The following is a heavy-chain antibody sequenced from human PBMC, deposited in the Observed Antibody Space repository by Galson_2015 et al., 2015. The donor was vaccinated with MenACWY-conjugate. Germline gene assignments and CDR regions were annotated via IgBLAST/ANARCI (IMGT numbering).Heavy chain of an antibody. V-gene: IGHV2-26*01. D-gene: IGHD3-9*01. CDR3: AHRILAGHYSFDH. CDR1: GFSLSNARMG. Sequence: PALVKPTQTLTLTCTVSGFSLSNARMGVSWIRQPPGKALEWLAHIFSNDEKSYSTSLKSRLTISKDTSKSQVVLTMTNMDPVDTATYYCAHRILAGHYSFDHWGQGTLVTVSS. J-gene: IGHJ4*02. CDR2: IFSNDEK.